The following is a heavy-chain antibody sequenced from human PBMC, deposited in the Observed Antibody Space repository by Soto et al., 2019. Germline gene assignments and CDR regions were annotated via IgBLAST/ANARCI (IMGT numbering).Heavy chain of an antibody. D-gene: IGHD6-13*01. V-gene: IGHV3-23*01. CDR2: ISGSGGST. J-gene: IGHJ5*02. Sequence: PGGSLRLSCAASGFTFSSYAMSWVRQAPGKGLEWVSAISGSGGSTYYADSVKGRFTISRDNSKNTLYLQMNSLRAEDTAVYYCAKGSYSSSRGSWFDPWGQGTLVTVSS. CDR3: AKGSYSSSRGSWFDP. CDR1: GFTFSSYA.